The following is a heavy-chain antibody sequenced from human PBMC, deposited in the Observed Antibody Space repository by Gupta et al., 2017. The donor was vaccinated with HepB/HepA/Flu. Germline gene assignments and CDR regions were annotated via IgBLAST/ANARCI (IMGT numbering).Heavy chain of an antibody. Sequence: QLQLQESGPGLVKPSETLSLTCTVSGGSISSSSYYWGWIRQPPGKGLEWIGSIYYSGSTYYNPSLKSRVTISVDTSKNQFSLKLSSVTAADTAVYYCASYGDPLSAPPGYYYGMDVWGQGTTVTVSS. D-gene: IGHD4-17*01. CDR2: IYYSGST. J-gene: IGHJ6*02. CDR3: ASYGDPLSAPPGYYYGMDV. CDR1: GGSISSSSYY. V-gene: IGHV4-39*01.